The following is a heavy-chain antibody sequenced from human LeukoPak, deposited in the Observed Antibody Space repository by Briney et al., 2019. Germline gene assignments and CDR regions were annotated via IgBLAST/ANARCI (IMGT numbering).Heavy chain of an antibody. J-gene: IGHJ4*02. Sequence: TGGSLRLSRSASGFTFSSYGLHCVRQAPGKGLEYVSAISDNGSSTYYADSVKGRYTISRDNAKNSLYLQMNSLRAEDTAVYYCERDGSSGWIPCDYWGQGTLVTVSS. CDR3: ERDGSSGWIPCDY. CDR2: ISDNGSST. CDR1: GFTFSSYG. D-gene: IGHD6-19*01. V-gene: IGHV3-64*04.